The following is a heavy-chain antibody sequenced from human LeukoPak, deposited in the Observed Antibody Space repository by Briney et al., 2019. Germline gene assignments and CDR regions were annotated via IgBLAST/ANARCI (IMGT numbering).Heavy chain of an antibody. CDR3: ARGGYYDILTGHLFDY. D-gene: IGHD3-9*01. J-gene: IGHJ4*02. CDR2: ISAYNGNT. V-gene: IGHV1-18*04. CDR1: GYTFTSYG. Sequence: ASVKVSCKASGYTFTSYGISWVRQAPGQGLEWMGWISAYNGNTNYAQKLQGRVTMTTDTSTSTAYMELRSLRSDDTAVYYCARGGYYDILTGHLFDYWGQGTLVTVSS.